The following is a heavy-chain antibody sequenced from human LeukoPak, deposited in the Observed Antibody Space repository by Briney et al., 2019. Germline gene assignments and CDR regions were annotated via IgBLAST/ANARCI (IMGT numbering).Heavy chain of an antibody. V-gene: IGHV1-2*06. J-gene: IGHJ5*02. D-gene: IGHD1-1*01. CDR1: GYTFTGHY. Sequence: ASVKVSCTASGYTFTGHYMHWVRQAPGQGLEWMGRINPNSGGTNYAQKFQGRVTMTRDTSIRTGYMELSRLRSDDTAVYYCARGGAVLGTKYNWFDPWGQGTLVTVSS. CDR2: INPNSGGT. CDR3: ARGGAVLGTKYNWFDP.